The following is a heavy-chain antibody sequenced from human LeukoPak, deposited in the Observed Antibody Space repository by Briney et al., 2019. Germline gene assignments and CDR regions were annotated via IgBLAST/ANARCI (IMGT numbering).Heavy chain of an antibody. CDR3: AKDISPKGKGYFDY. J-gene: IGHJ4*02. Sequence: SETLSLTCIVYGGSISSSNYYWSWIRQPPGKGLEWIANIFYTGSTYYNPSLKSRVTISIDTSKNQFSLRLNSVTATDTAVYYCAKDISPKGKGYFDYWGQGTLVTVSS. CDR1: GGSISSSNYY. V-gene: IGHV4-39*02. CDR2: IFYTGST.